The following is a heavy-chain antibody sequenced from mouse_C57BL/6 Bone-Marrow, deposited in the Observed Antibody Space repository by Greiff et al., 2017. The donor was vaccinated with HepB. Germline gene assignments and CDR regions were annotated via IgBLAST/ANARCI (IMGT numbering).Heavy chain of an antibody. Sequence: QVQLQQSGPELVKPGASVKISCKASGYAFSSSWMNWVKQRPGKGLEWIGRIYPGDGDTNYNGKFKGKATLTADKSSSTAYMQLSSLTSEDSAVYYCARPLEDYIDYWGQGTTLTVSS. CDR2: IYPGDGDT. CDR3: ARPLEDYIDY. J-gene: IGHJ2*01. V-gene: IGHV1-82*01. CDR1: GYAFSSSW.